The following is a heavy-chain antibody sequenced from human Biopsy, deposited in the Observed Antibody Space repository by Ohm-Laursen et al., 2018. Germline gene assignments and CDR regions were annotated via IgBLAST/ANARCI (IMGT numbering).Heavy chain of an antibody. CDR1: GFIFDDYA. D-gene: IGHD3-3*01. J-gene: IGHJ5*02. CDR3: ATDLYDFCGGCPFDP. Sequence: SLRLSCAASGFIFDDYAMHWVRQAPGKGLEWVAVISYDGSSKYYADSVKGRFAVSRDDSNNALYLQMNSLRAEDTAVYYCATDLYDFCGGCPFDPWGQGTLVTVSP. CDR2: ISYDGSSK. V-gene: IGHV3-30*03.